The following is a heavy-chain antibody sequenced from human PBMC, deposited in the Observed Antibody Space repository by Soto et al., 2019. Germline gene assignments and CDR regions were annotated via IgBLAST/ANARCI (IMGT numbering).Heavy chain of an antibody. D-gene: IGHD6-19*01. J-gene: IGHJ4*02. CDR3: AKIGSSSGWSHFDY. CDR1: GFTFSTYA. CDR2: IGGSGGST. Sequence: GGPLRLSCAASGFTFSTYAMSWVRQAPGKGLEWVSAIGGSGGSTYYADSVTGRFTISRDNSKNTLYLQMTSLRAEDTAVYYCAKIGSSSGWSHFDYWGQGTLVTVSS. V-gene: IGHV3-23*01.